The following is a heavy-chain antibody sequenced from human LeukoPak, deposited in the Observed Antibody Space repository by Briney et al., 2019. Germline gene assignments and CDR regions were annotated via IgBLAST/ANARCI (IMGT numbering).Heavy chain of an antibody. CDR2: IWYDGSNK. Sequence: GGSLRLSCAASGFTFSSYGMHWVRQAPGKGLEWVAVIWYDGSNKYYADSVKGRFTISRDNSQNTLYLQMNSLRAEDTAVYYCARVRGYSYGHLDYWGQGTLVTVSS. D-gene: IGHD5-18*01. V-gene: IGHV3-33*01. J-gene: IGHJ4*02. CDR1: GFTFSSYG. CDR3: ARVRGYSYGHLDY.